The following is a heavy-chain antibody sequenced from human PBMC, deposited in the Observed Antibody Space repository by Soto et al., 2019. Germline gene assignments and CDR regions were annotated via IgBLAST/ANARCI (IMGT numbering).Heavy chain of an antibody. Sequence: SETLSLTCAIYGGSISGIYWSCTRQPPGKGREWIGENNDSETTTYNHSLKRRVTILADTYKTHFSLRLTSVTAAEAAVYYCARETSQNVYDHYGMDVWGQGXTVTVSS. CDR1: GGSISGIY. V-gene: IGHV4-34*01. CDR3: ARETSQNVYDHYGMDV. CDR2: NNDSETT. J-gene: IGHJ6*02.